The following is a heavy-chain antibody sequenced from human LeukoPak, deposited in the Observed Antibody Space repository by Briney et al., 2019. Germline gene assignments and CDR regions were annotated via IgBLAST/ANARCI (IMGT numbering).Heavy chain of an antibody. D-gene: IGHD2-21*02. CDR3: ARMALDGGDSIGFDS. Sequence: ASVKVSCKASGYTFTDYFIHRVRQAPGQGLEWMGWINPNIGDASYAQKFQDRVTMTRDRSINTAYMELSRLTSDDTAVYYCARMALDGGDSIGFDSWGRGTLVTVSS. CDR1: GYTFTDYF. V-gene: IGHV1-2*02. J-gene: IGHJ5*01. CDR2: INPNIGDA.